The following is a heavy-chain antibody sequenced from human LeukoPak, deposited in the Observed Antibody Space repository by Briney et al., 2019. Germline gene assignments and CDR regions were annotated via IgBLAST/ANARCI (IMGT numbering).Heavy chain of an antibody. V-gene: IGHV3-15*01. CDR2: IKSKTDVGTT. CDR1: GFTFSSAW. CDR3: TTDIGTGGMDV. Sequence: GGSLRLSCAASGFTFSSAWMSWVGQPPGKGLEWVGRIKSKTDVGTTDYAAPVKGRFTISRDDSKNTLYLQMNSLKTEDTAVYYCTTDIGTGGMDVWGQGTTVTVSS. D-gene: IGHD1-14*01. J-gene: IGHJ6*02.